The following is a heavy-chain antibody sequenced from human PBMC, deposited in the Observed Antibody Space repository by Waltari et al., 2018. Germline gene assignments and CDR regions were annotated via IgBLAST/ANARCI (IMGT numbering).Heavy chain of an antibody. CDR3: ARDSCSSTSCWFDP. J-gene: IGHJ5*02. V-gene: IGHV1-2*02. D-gene: IGHD2-2*01. CDR1: GYTFTGYY. CDR2: INPNSGGT. Sequence: QVQLVQSGAEVKKPGASVKVSCKASGYTFTGYYMHWVRQAPGQGLEWMGGINPNSGGTNDAQKFQGRVTMTRDTSISTAYMELSRLRSDDTAVYYCARDSCSSTSCWFDPWGQGTLVTVSS.